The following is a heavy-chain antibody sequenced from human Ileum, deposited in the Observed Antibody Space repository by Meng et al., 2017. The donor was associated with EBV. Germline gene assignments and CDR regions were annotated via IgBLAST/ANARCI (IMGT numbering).Heavy chain of an antibody. J-gene: IGHJ5*02. CDR2: INPSGDKT. Sequence: HLEQSGDEVKHPGASGKVSCKASTYINHWVHWVRQAPGQGLEWMGVINPSGDKTTYGRKFRDRVTMTRDTSTNTLFMEVSSLRSEDTAMYYCATDNSVEDITWWFDPWGQGTLVTVSS. V-gene: IGHV1-46*01. D-gene: IGHD2-15*01. CDR3: ATDNSVEDITWWFDP. CDR1: TYINHW.